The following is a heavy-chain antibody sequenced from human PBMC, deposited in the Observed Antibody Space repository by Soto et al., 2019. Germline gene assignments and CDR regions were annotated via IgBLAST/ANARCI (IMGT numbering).Heavy chain of an antibody. CDR2: INSAGRRT. Sequence: EVQLVESGGGLVQPGGSLRLSCAASGFTSSSFWLHWVRQAPEKGLVWVSGINSAGRRTTYADSVKGRFTISRDNVQNMLYLQMNTLRVEDTSVYYCSIDEGVPMIRGFDYWGQGALVTVSS. CDR3: SIDEGVPMIRGFDY. J-gene: IGHJ4*02. V-gene: IGHV3-74*01. CDR1: GFTSSSFW. D-gene: IGHD5-12*01.